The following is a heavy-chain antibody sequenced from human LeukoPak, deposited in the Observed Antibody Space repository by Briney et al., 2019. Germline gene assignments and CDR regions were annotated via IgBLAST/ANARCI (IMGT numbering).Heavy chain of an antibody. CDR2: ISENGGST. D-gene: IGHD1-7*01. CDR1: GFTFSNHA. CDR3: AKDGGRGIENYSWGTFDY. Sequence: PGGSLRLSCAASGFTFSNHAMSWVRQAPGKGLEWVSGISENGGSTPYADSVKGRFIISRDNSKNTLYLQMNSLRAEDTAVYYCAKDGGRGIENYSWGTFDYWGQGTLVTVSS. J-gene: IGHJ4*02. V-gene: IGHV3-23*01.